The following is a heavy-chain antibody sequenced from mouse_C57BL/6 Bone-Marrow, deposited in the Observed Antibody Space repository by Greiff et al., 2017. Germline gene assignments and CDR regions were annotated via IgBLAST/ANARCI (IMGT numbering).Heavy chain of an antibody. J-gene: IGHJ2*01. CDR2: IDPEDGET. V-gene: IGHV14-2*01. D-gene: IGHD1-1*01. CDR1: GFNIKDYY. CDR3: TRSLIYDGTNY. Sequence: EVKLVESGAELVKPGASVKLSCTASGFNIKDYYIHWVKQRTEQGLEWIGRIDPEDGETNYAPKFQDKATITADTSSNTAYLQLSSLTSEDTAVYYCTRSLIYDGTNYGGQGTTLTVSA.